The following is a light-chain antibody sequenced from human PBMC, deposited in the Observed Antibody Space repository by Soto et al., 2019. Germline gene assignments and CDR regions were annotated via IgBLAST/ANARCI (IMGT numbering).Light chain of an antibody. CDR1: QSISSN. CDR3: QQRQCWPPIT. Sequence: EIVMTQSSATLSVSPGERATLSCRASQSISSNLAWYQQKPGQAPRLLIYGASTRATGIPDRFSGSGSGTDFTLTISSLEPEDFAIYYCQQRQCWPPITFGQGTRLDIK. J-gene: IGKJ5*01. V-gene: IGKV3D-15*01. CDR2: GAS.